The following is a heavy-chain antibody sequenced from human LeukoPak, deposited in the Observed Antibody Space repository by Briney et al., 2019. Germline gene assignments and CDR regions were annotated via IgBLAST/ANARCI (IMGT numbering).Heavy chain of an antibody. J-gene: IGHJ4*02. V-gene: IGHV4-59*01. CDR1: GGSINSYY. CDR2: ISYSGST. Sequence: PSETLSLTRTGSGGSINSYYWSWIRQPPGKGLEWIGYISYSGSTNYNPSLKSRVTISLDTSKTKFFLKLSSVTAADTALYYCTQGNANWGQGSPLSVSS. CDR3: TQGNAN.